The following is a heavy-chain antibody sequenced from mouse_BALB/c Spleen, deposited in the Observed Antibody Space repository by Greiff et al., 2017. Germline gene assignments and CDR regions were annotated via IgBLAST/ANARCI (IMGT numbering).Heavy chain of an antibody. Sequence: EVQLQQSGPELVKPGASVKISCKASGYSFTGYYMHWVKQSHVKSLEWIGRINPYNGATSYNQNFKDKASLTVDKSSSTAYMELHSLTSEDSAVYYCARMGDTMITTTGPYYWGQGTTLTVSS. D-gene: IGHD2-4*01. CDR3: ARMGDTMITTTGPYY. CDR1: GYSFTGYY. V-gene: IGHV1-26*01. CDR2: INPYNGAT. J-gene: IGHJ2*01.